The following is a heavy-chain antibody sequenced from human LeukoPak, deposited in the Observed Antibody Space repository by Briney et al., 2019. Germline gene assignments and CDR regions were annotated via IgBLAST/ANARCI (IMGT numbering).Heavy chain of an antibody. CDR1: GGSISSSSYY. Sequence: SETLSLTCTVSGGSISSSSYYWGWIRQPPGKGLEWIGSIYYSGSTYYNPSLKSRVTISVDTSKNQFSLKLSSVTAADTAVYYCARFRTNDTSGYYGGSLDYWGQGTLVTVSS. D-gene: IGHD3-22*01. CDR2: IYYSGST. J-gene: IGHJ4*02. V-gene: IGHV4-39*07. CDR3: ARFRTNDTSGYYGGSLDY.